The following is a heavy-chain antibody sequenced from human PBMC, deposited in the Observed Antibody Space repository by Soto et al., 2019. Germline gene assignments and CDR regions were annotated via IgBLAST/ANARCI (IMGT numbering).Heavy chain of an antibody. V-gene: IGHV3-30-3*01. CDR3: ARDRARGTSSWLYYYYYGMDV. CDR1: ELNISSFA. D-gene: IGHD6-13*01. Sequence: PGGSKRDCNGASELNISSFARRWIRQKQGKGLEWVAVISYDGSNKYYADSVKGRFTISRDNSKNTLYLQMNSLRAEDTAVYYCARDRARGTSSWLYYYYYGMDVWGQGTTVTGSS. J-gene: IGHJ6*02. CDR2: ISYDGSNK.